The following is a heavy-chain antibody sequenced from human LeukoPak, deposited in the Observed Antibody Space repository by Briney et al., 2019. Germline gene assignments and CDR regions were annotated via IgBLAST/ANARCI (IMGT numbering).Heavy chain of an antibody. CDR1: GFTFDDYA. CDR2: ISWNSGSI. CDR3: ARVDAYYYDSSGPIDC. J-gene: IGHJ4*02. D-gene: IGHD3-22*01. V-gene: IGHV3-9*01. Sequence: PGGSLRLSCAASGFTFDDYAMHWVRQAPGKGLEWVSGISWNSGSIGYADSVKGRFTISRDNAKNSLYLQMNSLRAEDTAVYYCARVDAYYYDSSGPIDCWGQGTLVTVSS.